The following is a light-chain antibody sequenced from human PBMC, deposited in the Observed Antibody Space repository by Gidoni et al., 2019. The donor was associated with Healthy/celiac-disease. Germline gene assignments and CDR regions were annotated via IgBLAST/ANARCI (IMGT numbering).Light chain of an antibody. V-gene: IGLV3-1*01. Sequence: SYELTQPPSVSVSPGQTASITCSGEKLGDKYACWYQQKPGQSPVLVIYQDSKRPSGIPERFSGSNSGNTATLTISGTQAMDEADYYCQVWDSIVVFGGGTKLTVL. J-gene: IGLJ2*01. CDR2: QDS. CDR1: KLGDKY. CDR3: QVWDSIVV.